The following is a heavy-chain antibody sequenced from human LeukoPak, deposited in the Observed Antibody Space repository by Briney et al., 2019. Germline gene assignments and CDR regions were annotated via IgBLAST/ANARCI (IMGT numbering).Heavy chain of an antibody. CDR1: GGSISSYY. CDR2: IHISGTT. Sequence: SETLSLTCTVSGGSISSYYWNWIRQPAGKGLEWIGRIHISGTTNYNPSLKSRVTMSVDTSKKQLSLKMSSVTAADTAVYYCARDLTVYCSSTSCSRGAFDIWGQGTMVTVSS. CDR3: ARDLTVYCSSTSCSRGAFDI. J-gene: IGHJ3*02. D-gene: IGHD2-2*01. V-gene: IGHV4-4*07.